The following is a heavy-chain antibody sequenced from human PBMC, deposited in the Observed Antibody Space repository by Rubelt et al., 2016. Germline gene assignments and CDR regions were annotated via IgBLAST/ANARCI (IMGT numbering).Heavy chain of an antibody. J-gene: IGHJ4*02. Sequence: EVQLVESGGGLVPPGGSLRLSCAASGFTVSSNYMSWVRQAPGAGLEWVSVIYGDDNTDFADSVKGRFTISRLSSKNTVYLQMNSLRTEDTAVYYCAIGQLGYWGQGTLVTVSS. V-gene: IGHV3-53*04. CDR2: IYGDDNT. CDR1: GFTVSSNY. CDR3: AIGQLGY. D-gene: IGHD6-6*01.